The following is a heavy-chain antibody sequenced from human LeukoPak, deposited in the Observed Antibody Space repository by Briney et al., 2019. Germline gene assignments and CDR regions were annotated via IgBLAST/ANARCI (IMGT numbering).Heavy chain of an antibody. Sequence: GSLRLSCAASGFTFSSYGIHWVRQAPGKGLEWVAFIRYDGSNKYYADSVKGRFTISRDNAKNSLYLQMNSLRAEDTAVYYCASQKGYCSGGSCHAMGYWGQGTLVTVSS. CDR3: ASQKGYCSGGSCHAMGY. J-gene: IGHJ4*02. CDR1: GFTFSSYG. D-gene: IGHD2-15*01. V-gene: IGHV3-30*02. CDR2: IRYDGSNK.